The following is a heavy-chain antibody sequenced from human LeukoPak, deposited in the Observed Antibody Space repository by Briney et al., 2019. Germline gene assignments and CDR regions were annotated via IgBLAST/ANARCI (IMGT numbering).Heavy chain of an antibody. V-gene: IGHV3-21*01. CDR1: GFTFSSYS. Sequence: GGSLRLSCAASGFTFSSYSMNWVRQAPGKGLEWVSSISSSSSYIYYADSVKGRFTISRDNAKNSLYLQMNSLRAEDTAVYYCARERLFPKAFDYWGQGTLVTVSS. J-gene: IGHJ4*02. CDR2: ISSSSSYI. D-gene: IGHD4/OR15-4a*01. CDR3: ARERLFPKAFDY.